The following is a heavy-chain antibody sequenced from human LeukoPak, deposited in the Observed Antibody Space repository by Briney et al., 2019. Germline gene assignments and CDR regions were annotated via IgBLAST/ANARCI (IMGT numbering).Heavy chain of an antibody. J-gene: IGHJ6*02. D-gene: IGHD3-10*01. CDR3: TTDEMSNYYYSGLDV. CDR1: GFTVSNNY. V-gene: IGHV3-15*01. CDR2: IKSKSDGGTT. Sequence: GGSLRLSCAASGFTVSNNYMSWVRQAPGKGLEWVGRIKSKSDGGTTEYAAPVKGRFTISRDDSKNTVHLQMNSLKTEDTAVYYCTTDEMSNYYYSGLDVWGQGTTVTVSS.